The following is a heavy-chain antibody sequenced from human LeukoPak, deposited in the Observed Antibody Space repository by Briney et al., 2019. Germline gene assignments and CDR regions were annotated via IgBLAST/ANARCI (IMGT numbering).Heavy chain of an antibody. D-gene: IGHD3-3*01. CDR3: ARDRVVIRYYFDY. Sequence: GSLRLSCAASGFTFSSYAMHWVRQAPGKGLEWVAVISYDGSNKYYADSVKGRFTISRDNSKNTLYLQMNSLRAEDTAVYYCARDRVVIRYYFDYWGQGTLVTVSS. V-gene: IGHV3-30-3*01. CDR2: ISYDGSNK. J-gene: IGHJ4*02. CDR1: GFTFSSYA.